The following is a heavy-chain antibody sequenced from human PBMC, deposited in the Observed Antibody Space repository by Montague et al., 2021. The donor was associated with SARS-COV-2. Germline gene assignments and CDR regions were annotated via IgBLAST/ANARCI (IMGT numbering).Heavy chain of an antibody. V-gene: IGHV4-39*01. CDR3: ASMVRAQVYYFDY. CDR2: IFYSGST. D-gene: IGHD3-10*01. CDR1: GGSISSSSYY. Sequence: TLSLTCTVSGGSISSSSYYWGWIRQPPGKGLEWIGSIFYSGSTDYNPSLKSRVTISVDTSKNQFSLKLSSVTAADTAVYYCASMVRAQVYYFDYWGQGTLVTVSS. J-gene: IGHJ4*02.